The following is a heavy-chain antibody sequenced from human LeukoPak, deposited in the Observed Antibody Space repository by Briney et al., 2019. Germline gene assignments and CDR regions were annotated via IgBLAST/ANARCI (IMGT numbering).Heavy chain of an antibody. CDR3: AKRDRPCSGDCSAPYYFDY. J-gene: IGHJ4*02. V-gene: IGHV3-23*01. CDR2: ISSSGVNT. Sequence: GGSLRLSCAASGFTFSSFAMSWVRQAPGKGLEWVSSISSSGVNTYYADSVKGRFNISRDNSKNTLFLQMSSLRAEDTAVYYCAKRDRPCSGDCSAPYYFDYWGQGTLVTVSS. D-gene: IGHD2-21*02. CDR1: GFTFSSFA.